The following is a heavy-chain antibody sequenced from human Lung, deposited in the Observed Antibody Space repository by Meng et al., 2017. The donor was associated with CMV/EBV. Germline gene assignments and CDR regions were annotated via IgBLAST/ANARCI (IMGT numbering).Heavy chain of an antibody. Sequence: GSLRLSCTISGGSISSYSWSWIRQPPGKGLEWIGNIYYSGSANYNPSLKSPVTMSVDTSKNHFSLKLSSVTAADTAVYYCTRETGETFWSGSHDSWGQGKLVTVSS. J-gene: IGHJ4*02. CDR3: TRETGETFWSGSHDS. CDR2: IYYSGSA. CDR1: GGSISSYS. D-gene: IGHD3-3*01. V-gene: IGHV4-59*01.